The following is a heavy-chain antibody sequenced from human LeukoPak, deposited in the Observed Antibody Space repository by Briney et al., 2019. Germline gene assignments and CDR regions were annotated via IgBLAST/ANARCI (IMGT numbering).Heavy chain of an antibody. CDR2: IRYDGSDK. V-gene: IGHV3-30*02. J-gene: IGHJ4*02. Sequence: PGGSLRLSCAASGFTFSSYGMHWVRLAPGKGLEWVAFIRYDGSDKDYVDSVKGRFTISRDNSKNTLYLQMNSLRAEDTAVYYCAKDRDKGNYYFDYWGQGTLVTVSS. CDR3: AKDRDKGNYYFDY. CDR1: GFTFSSYG. D-gene: IGHD1-7*01.